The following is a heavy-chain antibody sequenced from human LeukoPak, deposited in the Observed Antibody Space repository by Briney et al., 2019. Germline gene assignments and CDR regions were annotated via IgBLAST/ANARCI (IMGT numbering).Heavy chain of an antibody. J-gene: IGHJ4*02. CDR3: AKENPVGGTNYFDY. CDR2: IYDDNT. Sequence: QPGGSLRLSCAASGFTVSAYAMAWVRQAPGKGLEWVSTIYDDNTYYADSVKGRFTISRDNSKNTLYLQMNTLRAEDRAVYYCAKENPVGGTNYFDYWGQGTLVTVAS. V-gene: IGHV3-23*01. CDR1: GFTVSAYA. D-gene: IGHD1-26*01.